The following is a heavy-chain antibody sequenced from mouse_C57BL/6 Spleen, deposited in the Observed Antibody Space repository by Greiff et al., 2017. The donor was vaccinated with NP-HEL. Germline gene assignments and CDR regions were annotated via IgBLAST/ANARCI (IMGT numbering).Heavy chain of an antibody. J-gene: IGHJ2*01. D-gene: IGHD4-1*01. V-gene: IGHV5-6*01. CDR3: ARPLSGVFDY. CDR1: GFTFSSYG. CDR2: ISSGGSYT. Sequence: EVHLVESGGDLVKPGGSLKLSCAASGFTFSSYGMSWVRQTPDKRLEWVATISSGGSYTYNPDSVKGRFTISRDNAKNTLYLQMSSLKSEDTAMYYCARPLSGVFDYWGQGTTLTVSS.